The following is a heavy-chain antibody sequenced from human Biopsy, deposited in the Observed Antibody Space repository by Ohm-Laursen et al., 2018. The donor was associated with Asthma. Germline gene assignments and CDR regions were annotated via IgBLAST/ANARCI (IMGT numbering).Heavy chain of an antibody. J-gene: IGHJ4*02. V-gene: IGHV1-69*13. Sequence: GASVKVSCKPLGGTFNTYVIGWVRQAPGQRLEWMGGIHSVFGTTTYPQKFQDRVTITADDSTSTVYMELSSLRSEDTAVYYCARKAGSCISRTCYSLDFWGQGTLVTVSS. D-gene: IGHD2-2*01. CDR2: IHSVFGTT. CDR1: GGTFNTYV. CDR3: ARKAGSCISRTCYSLDF.